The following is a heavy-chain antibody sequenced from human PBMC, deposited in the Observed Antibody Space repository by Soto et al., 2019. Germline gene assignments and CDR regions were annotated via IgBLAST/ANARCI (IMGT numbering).Heavy chain of an antibody. V-gene: IGHV3-23*01. CDR3: ARENALAVTAFNWFDP. Sequence: EVQLLESGGGLVQPGGSLRLSCAASGFTFSSYAMSWVRQAPGKGLEWVSAISGSGGSTYYADSVKGRFTISRDNSKNTLYLQMNSLRAEDTAVYYCARENALAVTAFNWFDPWGQGTLVTVSS. CDR1: GFTFSSYA. D-gene: IGHD2-21*02. J-gene: IGHJ5*02. CDR2: ISGSGGST.